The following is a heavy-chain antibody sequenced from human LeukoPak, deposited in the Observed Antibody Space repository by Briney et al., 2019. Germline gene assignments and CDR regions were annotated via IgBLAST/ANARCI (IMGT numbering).Heavy chain of an antibody. CDR2: IYYTGNA. CDR1: GGSISSGDYY. CDR3: ARDSSRPSGSDYYGMDV. J-gene: IGHJ6*02. V-gene: IGHV4-30-4*01. Sequence: PSRTLSLTCTVSGGSISSGDYYWSWIRQPPGKGLEWVGYIYYTGNAYYNPSLKSRVTISVDMSKNQFSLKLRSVTAADTAVYYCARDSSRPSGSDYYGMDVWGQGTTVTVSS. D-gene: IGHD6-13*01.